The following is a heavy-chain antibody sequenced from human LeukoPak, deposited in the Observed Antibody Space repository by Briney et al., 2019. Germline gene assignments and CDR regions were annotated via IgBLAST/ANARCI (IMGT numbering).Heavy chain of an antibody. J-gene: IGHJ4*02. V-gene: IGHV1-69*06. CDR3: ARDRGSGYYFSFDY. CDR2: IIPIFGTA. D-gene: IGHD3-22*01. Sequence: SVKVSCKASGGTFSSYAISWARQAPGQGLEWMGRIIPIFGTANYAQKFQGRVTITADKSTSTAYMELSSLRSEDTAVYYCARDRGSGYYFSFDYWGRGTLVTVSS. CDR1: GGTFSSYA.